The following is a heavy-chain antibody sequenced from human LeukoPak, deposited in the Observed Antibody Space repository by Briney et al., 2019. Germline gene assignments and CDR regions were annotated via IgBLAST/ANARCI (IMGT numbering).Heavy chain of an antibody. D-gene: IGHD6-13*01. CDR1: GDSISSYY. CDR3: ARAELPAYSSFDY. J-gene: IGHJ4*02. Sequence: SETLSLTCTVSGDSISSYYWGWIRQPPGKGLEWIGSIYYSGSTYYNPSLKSRVTISVDTSKNQFSLKLSSVTAADTAVYYCARAELPAYSSFDYWGQGTLVTVSS. CDR2: IYYSGST. V-gene: IGHV4-39*07.